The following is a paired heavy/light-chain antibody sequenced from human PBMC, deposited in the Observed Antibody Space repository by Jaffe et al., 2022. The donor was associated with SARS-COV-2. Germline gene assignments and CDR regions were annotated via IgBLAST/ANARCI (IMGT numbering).Heavy chain of an antibody. V-gene: IGHV3-23*01. CDR3: AKWGRGVDY. CDR2: ISGNGGNT. D-gene: IGHD3-16*01. CDR1: GFTFSSYG. J-gene: IGHJ4*02. Sequence: EVQLLESGGGLVHPGGSLRLSCAASGFTFSSYGMSWVRQAPGKGLEWVSDISGNGGNTYYADSVKGRFTISRDNSKNTLYLQMNSLRAEDTAVYYCAKWGRGVDYWGQGTLVTVSS.
Light chain of an antibody. CDR1: QGITSY. CDR3: QQLNSYPLT. V-gene: IGKV1-9*01. J-gene: IGKJ4*01. CDR2: AAS. Sequence: DIQLTQSPSFLSASVGDRVTITCRASQGITSYLVWYQQKPGKAPKPLIYAASTLQSGVPSRFSGSGSGTEFTLTISSLQPEDFATYYCQQLNSYPLTFGGGTKVEIK.